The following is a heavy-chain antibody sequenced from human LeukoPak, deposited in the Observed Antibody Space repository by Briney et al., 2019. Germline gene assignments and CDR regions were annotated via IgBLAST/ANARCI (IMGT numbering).Heavy chain of an antibody. Sequence: SETLSLTCTCSGGSISSYYWSWIRQPAWKELEWIGRIYTSGSTNYNPSLKSRVTMSVDTSKNQFSLKLSSVTAADTAVYYCARDLSGSYYDYGMDVWGQGTTATVSS. CDR3: ARDLSGSYYDYGMDV. CDR2: IYTSGST. CDR1: GGSISSYY. D-gene: IGHD1-26*01. J-gene: IGHJ6*02. V-gene: IGHV4-4*07.